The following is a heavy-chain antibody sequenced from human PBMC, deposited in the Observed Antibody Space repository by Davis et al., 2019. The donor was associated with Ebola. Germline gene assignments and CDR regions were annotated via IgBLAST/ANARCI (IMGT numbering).Heavy chain of an antibody. D-gene: IGHD2-15*01. Sequence: GESLKISCAASGFTSTNNWIHWVRQAPGKGLVWVSRINSDGTKTGYADSVRGRFTISRDNAKNTLYLQMNSLRAEDTAVYYCASLKRYCSGGSCYSTYGMDVWGQGTTVIVSS. CDR1: GFTSTNNW. CDR2: INSDGTKT. J-gene: IGHJ6*02. CDR3: ASLKRYCSGGSCYSTYGMDV. V-gene: IGHV3-74*01.